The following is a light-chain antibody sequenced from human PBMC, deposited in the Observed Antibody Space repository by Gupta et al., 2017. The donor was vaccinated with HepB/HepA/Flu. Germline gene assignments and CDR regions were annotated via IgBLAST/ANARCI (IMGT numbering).Light chain of an antibody. V-gene: IGKV4-1*01. CDR3: QQEDNTPNA. J-gene: IGKJ1*01. CDR1: QSVLYSSNNKDY. Sequence: DIVMTQSPDSLVVSLGERATISCKSSQSVLYSSNNKDYLAWYQQKPGQPPKLLIYWASTRKSGVPDRFSGSGSGTDFTLTISSLQAEDVAVYYCQQEDNTPNAFGQGTKVEIK. CDR2: WAS.